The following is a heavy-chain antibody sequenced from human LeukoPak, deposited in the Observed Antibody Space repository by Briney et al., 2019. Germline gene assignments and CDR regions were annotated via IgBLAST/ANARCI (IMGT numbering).Heavy chain of an antibody. D-gene: IGHD3-22*01. J-gene: IGHJ4*02. CDR3: TCGGSGYLTLDY. CDR1: GYTFTGYY. Sequence: WASVKVSCKASGYTFTGYYIHWVRQAPGQGLEWMGWINPNGGDTNYAQKFQGRVTMISDTSISTAYMEMSRLRFDDTAVYYCTCGGSGYLTLDYWGQGTLVTVSS. V-gene: IGHV1-2*02. CDR2: INPNGGDT.